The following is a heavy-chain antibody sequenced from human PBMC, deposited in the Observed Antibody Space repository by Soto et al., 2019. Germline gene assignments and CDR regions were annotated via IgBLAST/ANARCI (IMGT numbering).Heavy chain of an antibody. V-gene: IGHV4-61*01. CDR1: GGSVRSGSFY. D-gene: IGHD1-26*01. J-gene: IGHJ4*02. CDR3: ATFGIVGASSFDY. CDR2: IYYNGST. Sequence: SETLSLTCTVSGGSVRSGSFYWSWIRQPPGKGLEWIGNIYYNGSTNYNPSLKSRVTISVDTSKNQFSLMLSSVTAADTAVYYCATFGIVGASSFDYWGQGTLVTVSS.